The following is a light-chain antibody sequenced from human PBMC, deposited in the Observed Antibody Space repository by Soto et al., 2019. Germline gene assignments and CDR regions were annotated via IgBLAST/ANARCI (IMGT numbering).Light chain of an antibody. CDR3: GTWDTRLSVAV. J-gene: IGLJ2*01. CDR1: GSNIGKND. CDR2: DTN. V-gene: IGLV1-51*01. Sequence: QAVVTQPPSVSAAPGQKVTISCSGSGSNIGKNDVSWYLQLPGAAPKLLIYDTNKRPSGIPDRFSGSKSGTSATLGITGLQTGDEADSFCGTWDTRLSVAVFGGGTQLTVL.